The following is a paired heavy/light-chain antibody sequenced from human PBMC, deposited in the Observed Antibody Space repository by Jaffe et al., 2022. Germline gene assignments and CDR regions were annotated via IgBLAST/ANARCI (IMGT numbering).Heavy chain of an antibody. J-gene: IGHJ3*02. V-gene: IGHV4-34*01. CDR3: ARLIYCSGGSCYRRLGAFDI. CDR1: GGSFSGYY. CDR2: INHSGST. Sequence: QVQLQQWGAGLLKPSETLSLTCAVYGGSFSGYYWSWIRQPPGKGLEWIGEINHSGSTNYNPSLKSRVTISVDTSKNQFSLKLSSVTAADTAVYYCARLIYCSGGSCYRRLGAFDIWGQGTMVTVSS. D-gene: IGHD2-15*01.
Light chain of an antibody. CDR3: QQYYSYPRT. J-gene: IGKJ2*01. CDR2: AAS. V-gene: IGKV1-8*01. CDR1: QGISSY. Sequence: AIRMTQSPSSLSASTGDRVTITCRASQGISSYLAWYQQKPGKAPKLLIYAASTLQSGVPSRFSGSGSGTDFTLTISCLQSEDFATYYCQQYYSYPRTFGQGTKLEIK.